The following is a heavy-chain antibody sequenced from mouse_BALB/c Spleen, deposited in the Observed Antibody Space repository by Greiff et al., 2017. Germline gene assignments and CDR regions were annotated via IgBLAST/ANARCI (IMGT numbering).Heavy chain of an antibody. J-gene: IGHJ3*01. D-gene: IGHD2-4*01. CDR3: ARKEYDDYDGAWFAY. CDR1: GYTFTSYT. V-gene: IGHV1-4*01. Sequence: QVQLQQSGAELARPGASVKMSCKASGYTFTSYTMHWVKQRPGQGLEWIGYINPSSGYTNYNQKFKDKATLTADKSSSTAYMQLSSLTSEDSAVYYCARKEYDDYDGAWFAYWGQGTLVTVSA. CDR2: INPSSGYT.